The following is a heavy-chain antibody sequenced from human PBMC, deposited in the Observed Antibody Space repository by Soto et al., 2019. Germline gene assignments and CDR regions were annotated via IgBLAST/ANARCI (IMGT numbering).Heavy chain of an antibody. D-gene: IGHD3-16*02. CDR3: AKDSFSATYWYFDL. CDR1: GFSFDDYA. V-gene: IGHV3-9*01. J-gene: IGHJ2*01. CDR2: ISWNSGRI. Sequence: EVQLVESGGGLVQPGRSLRLSCAASGFSFDDYAMHWVRQAPGKGLEWVSGISWNSGRICYADSVKGRFIISRDNAKNSLYLQMNSLRAEDTALYYCAKDSFSATYWYFDLWGLGTLVTVSS.